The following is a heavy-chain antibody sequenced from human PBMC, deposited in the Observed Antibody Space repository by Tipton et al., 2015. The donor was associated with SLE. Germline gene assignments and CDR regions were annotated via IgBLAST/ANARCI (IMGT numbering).Heavy chain of an antibody. D-gene: IGHD2-8*01. J-gene: IGHJ4*02. Sequence: TYYNPSLKSRVIISLDTSRNHFSLKLTSVTAADTAVYLCARGYCSDGVCYGFGFFDYWGQGNLVTVSS. CDR2: T. V-gene: IGHV4-39*07. CDR3: ARGYCSDGVCYGFGFFDY.